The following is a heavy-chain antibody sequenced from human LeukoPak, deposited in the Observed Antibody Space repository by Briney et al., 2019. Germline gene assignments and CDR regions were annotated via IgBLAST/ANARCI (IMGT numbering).Heavy chain of an antibody. CDR2: IIPIFGTA. V-gene: IGHV1-69*13. D-gene: IGHD2-15*01. Sequence: SVKVSCKASGGTFSSYAISWVRQAPGQGLEWMGGIIPIFGTANYAQKFQGRVTITADESTSTAYMELRSLRSDDAAVYYCARDPGLTYFDYWGQGTLVTVSS. CDR3: ARDPGLTYFDY. CDR1: GGTFSSYA. J-gene: IGHJ4*02.